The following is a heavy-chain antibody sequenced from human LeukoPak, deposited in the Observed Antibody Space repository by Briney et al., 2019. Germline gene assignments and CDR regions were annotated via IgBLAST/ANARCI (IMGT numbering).Heavy chain of an antibody. CDR1: GFTFSSYS. D-gene: IGHD3-3*01. V-gene: IGHV3-21*01. CDR2: ISSSSSYT. J-gene: IGHJ3*02. Sequence: GGSLRLSCAASGFTFSSYSMNWVRQAPGKGLEWVSSISSSSSYTYYADSVKGRFTISRDNAKNSLYLQMNSLRAEDTAVYYCARELARYDFWSGYYKTSDAFDIWGQGTMVTVSS. CDR3: ARELARYDFWSGYYKTSDAFDI.